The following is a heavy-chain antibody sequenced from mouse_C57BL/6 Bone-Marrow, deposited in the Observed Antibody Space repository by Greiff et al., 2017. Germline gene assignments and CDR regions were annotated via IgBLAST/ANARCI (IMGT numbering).Heavy chain of an antibody. J-gene: IGHJ2*01. V-gene: IGHV1-63*01. CDR2: IYPGGGYT. CDR3: ARGAAQTNFDD. Sequence: QVQLQQSGAELVRPGTSVKMSCKASGYTFTNYWIGWAKQRPGHGLEWIGDIYPGGGYTNYNEKFKGKATLTADKSSSTAYMQFSSLTSEDSAIYYCARGAAQTNFDDWGQGTTLTVSS. D-gene: IGHD3-2*02. CDR1: GYTFTNYW.